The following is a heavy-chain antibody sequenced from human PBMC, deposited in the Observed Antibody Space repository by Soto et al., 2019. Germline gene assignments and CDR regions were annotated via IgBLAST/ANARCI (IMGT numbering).Heavy chain of an antibody. D-gene: IGHD2-15*01. CDR1: GGSISSYY. V-gene: IGHV4-59*01. J-gene: IGHJ4*02. CDR3: ARMVDCSGGSCYYFDY. CDR2: IYYSGST. Sequence: SETLSLTCTVSGGSISSYYWSWIRQPPGRGLEWIGYIYYSGSTNYSPSLKSRVTISVDTSKNQFPLKLSSVTAADTAVYYCARMVDCSGGSCYYFDYWGQGTLVTVSS.